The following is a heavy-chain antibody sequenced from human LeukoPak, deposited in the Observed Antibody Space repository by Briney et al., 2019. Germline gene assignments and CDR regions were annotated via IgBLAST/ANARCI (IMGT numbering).Heavy chain of an antibody. CDR2: IYSGGST. J-gene: IGHJ6*02. CDR1: GFTVSSNY. V-gene: IGHV3-53*01. Sequence: GGSLRLSCAASGFTVSSNYMSWVRQAPGKGLEWVSVIYSGGSTYYADSVKGRFTISRDNSKNTLYLQMNSLRAEDTAVYYCAKAPRDSYYGVDVWGQGTAVTVSS. CDR3: AKAPRDSYYGVDV.